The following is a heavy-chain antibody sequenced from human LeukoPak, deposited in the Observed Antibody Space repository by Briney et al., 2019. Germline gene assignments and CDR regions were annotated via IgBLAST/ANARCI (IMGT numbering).Heavy chain of an antibody. J-gene: IGHJ4*02. CDR3: ARVGDEVAYTRGYLDH. CDR2: IYSGGST. CDR1: GFTVSSNY. D-gene: IGHD5-12*01. Sequence: GGSLRLSCAASGFTVSSNYMSWVRQAPGKGLEWVSVIYSGGSTYYADSVKGRFTISRDNSKNTLYLQMNSLRAEDTAVYYCARVGDEVAYTRGYLDHWGQGTLVTVSS. V-gene: IGHV3-53*01.